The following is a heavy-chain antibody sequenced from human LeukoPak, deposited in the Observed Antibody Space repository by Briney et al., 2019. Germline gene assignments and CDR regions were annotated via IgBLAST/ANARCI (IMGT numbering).Heavy chain of an antibody. V-gene: IGHV1-24*01. D-gene: IGHD1-26*01. CDR1: GYTLTELS. CDR2: FDPEDGET. J-gene: IGHJ5*02. CDR3: ATMVGFSATVNWFDP. Sequence: ASVKVSCKVSGYTLTELSMHWVRQAPGKGLEWMGGFDPEDGETIYAQKFQGRVTMTEDTSTDTAYMELSSLRSEDTAVYYCATMVGFSATVNWFDPWGREPWSPSPQ.